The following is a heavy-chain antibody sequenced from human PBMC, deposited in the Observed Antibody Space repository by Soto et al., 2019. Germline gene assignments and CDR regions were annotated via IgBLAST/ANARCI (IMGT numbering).Heavy chain of an antibody. J-gene: IGHJ5*02. CDR2: MYPGDSDT. D-gene: IGHD3-22*01. CDR3: ARLPRDCNKTSCYYAHH. V-gene: IGHV5-51*01. Sequence: GESLKISCRGSGYDFNTSWFGWVRQLPGRGLEWVGIMYPGDSDTRLLPSFRGHVTLSADVTVSTAFLQWRSLKTSDSGMYFCARLPRDCNKTSCYYAHHWGQGTSVTVSS. CDR1: GYDFNTSW.